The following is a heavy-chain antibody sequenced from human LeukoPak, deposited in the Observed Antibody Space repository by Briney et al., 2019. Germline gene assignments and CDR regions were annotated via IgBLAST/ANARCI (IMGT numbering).Heavy chain of an antibody. V-gene: IGHV3-48*03. CDR2: ISSSGSTI. J-gene: IGHJ6*02. CDR1: GFRFNTYH. CDR3: ARRLTAMDDYYGMDV. D-gene: IGHD5-18*01. Sequence: GGSLRLSCAASGFRFNTYHMKWVRQAPGKGLEWVSYISSSGSTIYYADSVKGRFTISRDNARNSLFLQMNSLRAEDTAIYYCARRLTAMDDYYGMDVWGQGTTVTVSS.